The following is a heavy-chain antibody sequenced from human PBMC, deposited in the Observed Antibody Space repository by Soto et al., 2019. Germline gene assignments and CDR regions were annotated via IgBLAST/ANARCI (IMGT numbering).Heavy chain of an antibody. V-gene: IGHV3-23*01. Sequence: GESLKISCAASGFTFSSYAMSWVRQAPGKGLEWVSAISGSGGSTYYADSVKGRFTISRDNSKNTLYLQMNSLRAEDTAVYYCAKDGDITGDSASFDYWGQGTLVTVSS. CDR2: ISGSGGST. CDR1: GFTFSSYA. CDR3: AKDGDITGDSASFDY. D-gene: IGHD7-27*01. J-gene: IGHJ4*02.